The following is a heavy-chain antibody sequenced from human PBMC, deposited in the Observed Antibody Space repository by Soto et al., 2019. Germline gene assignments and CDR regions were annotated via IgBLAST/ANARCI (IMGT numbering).Heavy chain of an antibody. Sequence: GGSLRLSCAASGFTFSSFEMNWVRQAPGKGLEWVSHISDIGSIYYADSVKGRFTVSRDNAKNSVYLQMDSLRAEDTAVYYCARSSGAYRPFDYWGQGTLVTVSS. CDR2: ISDIGSI. CDR3: ARSSGAYRPFDY. CDR1: GFTFSSFE. D-gene: IGHD3-22*01. V-gene: IGHV3-48*03. J-gene: IGHJ4*02.